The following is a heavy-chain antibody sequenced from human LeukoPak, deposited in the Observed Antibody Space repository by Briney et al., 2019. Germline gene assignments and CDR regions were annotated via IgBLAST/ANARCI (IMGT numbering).Heavy chain of an antibody. CDR3: AKAGDSSGWYDPLDY. CDR1: GFTFSSYG. J-gene: IGHJ4*02. D-gene: IGHD6-19*01. V-gene: IGHV3-33*06. Sequence: GRSLRLSCAASGFTFSSYGMHWVRQAPGEGLEWVAVIWYDGSNKYYADSVKGRFTISRDNSKNTLYLQMNSLRAEDTAVYYCAKAGDSSGWYDPLDYWGQGTLVTVSS. CDR2: IWYDGSNK.